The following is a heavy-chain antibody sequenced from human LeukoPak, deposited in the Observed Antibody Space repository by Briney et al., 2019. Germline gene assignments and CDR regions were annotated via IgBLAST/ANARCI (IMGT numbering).Heavy chain of an antibody. CDR1: GFTFSSYG. CDR2: IPYDESNK. J-gene: IGHJ4*02. D-gene: IGHD7-27*01. Sequence: GGSLRLSCAASGFTFSSYGMHWVRQAPGKGLEWVAFIPYDESNKYYADSVRGRFTISRDNSKNTLYLQMNSLRAEDTAVYYCARDTDWGSFDYWGQGTLVTVSS. V-gene: IGHV3-30*02. CDR3: ARDTDWGSFDY.